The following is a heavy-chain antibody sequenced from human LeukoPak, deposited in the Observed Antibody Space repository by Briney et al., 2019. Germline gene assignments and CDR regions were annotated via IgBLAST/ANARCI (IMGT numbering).Heavy chain of an antibody. J-gene: IGHJ1*01. CDR1: GGSISSYA. V-gene: IGHV1-69*06. Sequence: SLNLSCKASGGSISSYAISWVRQPPGQGLEWMGRIIHIFGTANYPQTFQGRVTISADKSTSTAYMELSRLRSEDTAVYYCARGGDYDSPFGEYFQQWGQGTLVSVSS. D-gene: IGHD3-22*01. CDR2: IIHIFGTA. CDR3: ARGGDYDSPFGEYFQQ.